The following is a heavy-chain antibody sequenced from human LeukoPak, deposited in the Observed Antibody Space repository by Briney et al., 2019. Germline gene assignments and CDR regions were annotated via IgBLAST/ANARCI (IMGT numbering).Heavy chain of an antibody. CDR1: GGSISGYY. CDR2: IYYSGST. V-gene: IGHV4-59*01. J-gene: IGHJ6*03. D-gene: IGHD2-8*01. CDR3: ATNGYYCMDV. Sequence: SETLSLTCTVSGGSISGYYWNWIRQPPGKGLEWIGYIYYSGSTNYNPSLKSRVTISVDTSKNQFSLKLSSVTAADTAVYYCATNGYYCMDVWGKGTTVTVSS.